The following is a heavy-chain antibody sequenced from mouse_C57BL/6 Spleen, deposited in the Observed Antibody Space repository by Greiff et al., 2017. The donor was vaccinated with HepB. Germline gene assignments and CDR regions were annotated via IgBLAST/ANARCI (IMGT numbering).Heavy chain of an antibody. CDR2: IWSGGST. J-gene: IGHJ4*01. CDR3: ARNFYGLPYYAMDY. D-gene: IGHD1-1*01. CDR1: GFSLTSYG. V-gene: IGHV2-2*01. Sequence: VQGVESGPGLVQPSQSLSITCTVSGFSLTSYGVHWVRQSPGKGLEWLGVIWSGGSTDYNAAFISRLSISKDNSKSQVFFKMNSLQADDTAIYYCARNFYGLPYYAMDYWGQGTSVTVSS.